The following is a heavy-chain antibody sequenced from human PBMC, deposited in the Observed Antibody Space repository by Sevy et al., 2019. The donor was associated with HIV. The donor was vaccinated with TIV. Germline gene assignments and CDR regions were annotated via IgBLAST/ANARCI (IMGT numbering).Heavy chain of an antibody. J-gene: IGHJ5*02. D-gene: IGHD3-10*01. CDR2: INSDGAAT. V-gene: IGHV3-74*01. CDR3: TRGTRGVVQS. CDR1: GFTFFSHV. Sequence: GGSLRLSCAASGFTFFSHVMSWVRQAPGKGLVCVSRINSDGAATHYADSVKGRFIISRDNGKNSLYLQMNSLRVEDTGLYYCTRGTRGVVQSWGQGTLVTVSS.